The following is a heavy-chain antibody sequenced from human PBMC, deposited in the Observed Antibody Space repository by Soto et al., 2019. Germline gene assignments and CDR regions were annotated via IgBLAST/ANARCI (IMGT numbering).Heavy chain of an antibody. CDR2: IWYDGSNK. D-gene: IGHD5-18*01. CDR3: ARDGIQLTIDY. J-gene: IGHJ4*02. Sequence: QVQLVESGGGVVQPGRSLRLSCAASGFTFSSYGMHWVRQAPGKGLEWVAVIWYDGSNKYYADSVKGRFTISRDNSKNPLYLQMNCLRAEDTAVYYCARDGIQLTIDYWGQGTLVTVSS. V-gene: IGHV3-33*01. CDR1: GFTFSSYG.